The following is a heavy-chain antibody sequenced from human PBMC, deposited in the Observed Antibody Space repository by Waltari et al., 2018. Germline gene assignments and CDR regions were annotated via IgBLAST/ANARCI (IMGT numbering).Heavy chain of an antibody. V-gene: IGHV3-11*01. Sequence: QVLLVESGGGLVKPGGSLRLSCAASGFPFSGSYMIWVRQAPGKGLEWVSHISGIGSTTNYAAAVKGRFTISRDNAKNSVFLQLNSLRADDTAMYYCVRDERWLHLIGTFDSWGQGTLVTVSS. CDR3: VRDERWLHLIGTFDS. D-gene: IGHD3-9*01. CDR2: ISGIGSTT. J-gene: IGHJ4*02. CDR1: GFPFSGSY.